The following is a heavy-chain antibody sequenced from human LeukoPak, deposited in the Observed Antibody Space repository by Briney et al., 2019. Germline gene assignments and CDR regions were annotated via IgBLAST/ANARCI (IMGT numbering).Heavy chain of an antibody. V-gene: IGHV3-53*01. CDR2: IYSGGST. J-gene: IGHJ4*02. Sequence: PGGSLRLSCAASGFTVSSNYMSWVRQAQGKGLEWISIIYSGGSTYYADSVKGRFTISRDNSKNTLYLQMNSLRAEDTAVYYCAKTHDSSGSRLDYWGQGTLVTVSS. D-gene: IGHD3-22*01. CDR1: GFTVSSNY. CDR3: AKTHDSSGSRLDY.